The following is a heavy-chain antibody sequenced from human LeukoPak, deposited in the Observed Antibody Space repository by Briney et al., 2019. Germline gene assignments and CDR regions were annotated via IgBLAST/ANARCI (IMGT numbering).Heavy chain of an antibody. CDR2: ITPIFGTA. V-gene: IGHV1-69*05. Sequence: ASVKVSCKASGGTFSSYAISWVRQAPGQGLEWMGGITPIFGTANYAQKFQGRVTITTDESTSTAYMELSSLRSEDTAVYYCARGDLGYCSSTSCPRESDAFDIWGQGTMVTVSS. D-gene: IGHD2-2*01. CDR1: GGTFSSYA. CDR3: ARGDLGYCSSTSCPRESDAFDI. J-gene: IGHJ3*02.